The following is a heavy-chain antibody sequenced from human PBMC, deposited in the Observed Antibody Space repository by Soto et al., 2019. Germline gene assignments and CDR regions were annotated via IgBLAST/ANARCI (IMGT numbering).Heavy chain of an antibody. CDR2: FYRGGRR. D-gene: IGHD2-21*01. J-gene: IGHJ4*02. V-gene: IGHV3-53*03. Sequence: EVQMVESGGGLIQPGGSLKLSCAVSGFGVTESETYVSWIRQAPGKGLEWVAAFYRGGRRNYAASVKGRFVISRDKSENSVFLQLNLVRVEDTAVYYCAREVVVGATAKFDSWGQGTMVIVSP. CDR1: GFGVTESETY. CDR3: AREVVVGATAKFDS.